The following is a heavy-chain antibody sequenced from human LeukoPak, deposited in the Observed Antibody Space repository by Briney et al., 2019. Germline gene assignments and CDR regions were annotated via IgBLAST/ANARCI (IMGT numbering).Heavy chain of an antibody. CDR2: INHSGST. CDR1: GGSFSGYY. D-gene: IGHD6-19*01. CDR3: ARGYSAPHSSGGYDY. J-gene: IGHJ4*02. V-gene: IGHV4-34*01. Sequence: SETLSLTCAVYGGSFSGYYWSWIRQPPGKGLEWIGEINHSGSTNYNPSLKSRVTISVDTSKNQFSLKLSSVTAADTAVYYCARGYSAPHSSGGYDYWGQGTLVTVSS.